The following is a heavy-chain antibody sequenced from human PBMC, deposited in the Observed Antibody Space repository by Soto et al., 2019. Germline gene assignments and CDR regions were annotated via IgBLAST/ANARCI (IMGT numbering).Heavy chain of an antibody. CDR3: ASISSSWADYYYGMDV. CDR2: INSDGSST. Sequence: GGSLRLSCAASGFTFSSYRMHWVRQAPGKGLVWVSRINSDGSSTSYADSVKGRFTISRDNAKNTLYLQMNSLRAEDTAVYYCASISSSWADYYYGMDVWGQGTTVTVSS. J-gene: IGHJ6*02. D-gene: IGHD6-13*01. V-gene: IGHV3-74*01. CDR1: GFTFSSYR.